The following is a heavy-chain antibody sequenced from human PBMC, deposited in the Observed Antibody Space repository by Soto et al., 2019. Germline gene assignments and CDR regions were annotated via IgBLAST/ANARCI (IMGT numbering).Heavy chain of an antibody. Sequence: APVKVSCKASGYTFTSYYMHWVRQAPGQGLEWMGIINPSGGSTSHAQKFQGRVTMTRDTSTSTVYMELSSLRSEDTAVYYCARVRAAAGAPWVLWYWGQGTLVTVSS. CDR1: GYTFTSYY. CDR2: INPSGGST. D-gene: IGHD6-13*01. V-gene: IGHV1-46*01. J-gene: IGHJ4*02. CDR3: ARVRAAAGAPWVLWY.